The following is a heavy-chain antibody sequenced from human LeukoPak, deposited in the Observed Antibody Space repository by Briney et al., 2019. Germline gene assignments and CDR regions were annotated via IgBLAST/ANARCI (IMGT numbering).Heavy chain of an antibody. CDR3: ARARYFDWPNAFDI. V-gene: IGHV4-34*01. J-gene: IGHJ3*02. CDR1: GGSFSGYY. D-gene: IGHD3-9*01. Sequence: SETLSLTCAVYGGSFSGYYWSWIRQPPGKGLEWIGEINHSGSTNYNPSLKSRVTMSVDTSKNQFSLKLSSVTAADTAVYYCARARYFDWPNAFDIWGQGTMVTVSS. CDR2: INHSGST.